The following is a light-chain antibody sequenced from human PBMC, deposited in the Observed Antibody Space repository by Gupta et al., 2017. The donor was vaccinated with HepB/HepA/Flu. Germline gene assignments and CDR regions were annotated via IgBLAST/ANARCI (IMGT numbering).Light chain of an antibody. CDR1: QSIGSW. J-gene: IGKJ1*01. V-gene: IGKV1-5*03. CDR2: KAS. CDR3: QQYNSYRGT. Sequence: DIQITQSPSTISASVGDRVTITCRANQSIGSWLAWYQQKPGKAPKLLIYKASSFESGVPSRFSGSGSGTEFTLTISSLQPDDFATYYCQQYNSYRGTFGQGTKVEIK.